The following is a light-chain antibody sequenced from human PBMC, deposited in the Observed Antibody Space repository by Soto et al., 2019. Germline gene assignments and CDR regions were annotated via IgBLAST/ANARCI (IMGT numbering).Light chain of an antibody. CDR1: QSLLHSDGRTY. Sequence: ETVMTQTPLSLPATPGQPASISCKSSQSLLHSDGRTYLYWFLQKPGQSPQLLIYEVSNRFSGVPYRFIGSGSRTDFKLKISRVEAEDVGVYYCMKSLRLPLTFGPATKVHI. CDR3: MKSLRLPLT. CDR2: EVS. V-gene: IGKV2D-29*02. J-gene: IGKJ3*01.